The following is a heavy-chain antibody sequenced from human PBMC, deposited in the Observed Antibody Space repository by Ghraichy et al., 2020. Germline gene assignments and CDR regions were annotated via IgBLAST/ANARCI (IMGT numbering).Heavy chain of an antibody. J-gene: IGHJ4*02. CDR3: ARLYFWGAYANDS. V-gene: IGHV4-59*08. D-gene: IGHD3-3*01. CDR1: GGSINSYC. Sequence: SQTLSLTFTVSGGSINSYCWSWIRQPPGKGLQFIGYICDSGNTNYNPSLKSRVTISVDTPRNQFSLKLSSVTTADSAVYYCARLYFWGAYANDSWGQGTLVTVSS. CDR2: ICDSGNT.